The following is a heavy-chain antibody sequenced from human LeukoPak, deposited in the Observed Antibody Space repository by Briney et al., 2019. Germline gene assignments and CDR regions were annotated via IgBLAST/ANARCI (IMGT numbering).Heavy chain of an antibody. CDR2: ISGSGGST. CDR1: GFTFSTYA. Sequence: GGPLRLSCAASGFTFSTYAMSWVRQAPGKGLEWASAISGSGGSTYYADSVKGRFTISRDNSKNTLYLQMNSLRAEDTAVYYCAKDTIKFTIPGYFDYWGQGTLVTVSS. D-gene: IGHD3-3*01. CDR3: AKDTIKFTIPGYFDY. V-gene: IGHV3-23*01. J-gene: IGHJ4*02.